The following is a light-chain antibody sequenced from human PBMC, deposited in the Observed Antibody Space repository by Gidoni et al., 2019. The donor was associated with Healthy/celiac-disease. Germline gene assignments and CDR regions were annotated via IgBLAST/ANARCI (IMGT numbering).Light chain of an antibody. CDR1: QSVSSSY. CDR3: QQYGSSPYT. Sequence: EIVLTQSPGTLSLSPGERATLSCRPSQSVSSSYLAWYQQKPGQAPRLLIYGASSRATGIPDRFSGSGSGTDFTLTISRLEPEDFAVYYCQQYGSSPYTFGQXIKLEIK. CDR2: GAS. V-gene: IGKV3-20*01. J-gene: IGKJ2*01.